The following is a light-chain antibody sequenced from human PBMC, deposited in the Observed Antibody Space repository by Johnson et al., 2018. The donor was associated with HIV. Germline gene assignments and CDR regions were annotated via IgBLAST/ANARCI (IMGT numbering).Light chain of an antibody. CDR3: AAWDDSLSAPYV. J-gene: IGLJ1*01. Sequence: QSVLTQPPSASGTPGQRVTISCSGSSSNIGSNTVNWYQQLPGTAPKLLIYSNNQRPSGVPDRFSGSKSGTSASLAIRGLQSEDEADYYCAAWDDSLSAPYVFGTGTKVTVL. V-gene: IGLV1-44*01. CDR1: SSNIGSNT. CDR2: SNN.